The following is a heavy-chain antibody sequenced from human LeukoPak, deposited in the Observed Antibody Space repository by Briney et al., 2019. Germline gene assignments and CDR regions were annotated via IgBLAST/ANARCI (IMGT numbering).Heavy chain of an antibody. CDR3: AELHGRINWFDP. CDR2: ITAGGRGAT. V-gene: IGHV3-23*01. J-gene: IGHJ5*02. D-gene: IGHD2-21*01. Sequence: GGSLGLSCAASGFTFDTYDVSWVRQAPGKGLEWVSTITAGGRGATYYADSVKGRFTMSRHRSTNTVSVQMNRLRVGDTGVYYCAELHGRINWFDPWGQGTLVTVSS. CDR1: GFTFDTYD.